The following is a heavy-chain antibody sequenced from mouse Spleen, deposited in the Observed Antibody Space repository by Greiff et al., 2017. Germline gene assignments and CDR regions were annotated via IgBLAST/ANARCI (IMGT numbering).Heavy chain of an antibody. D-gene: IGHD2-4*01. V-gene: IGHV14-1*01. CDR2: IDPEDGDT. J-gene: IGHJ2*01. CDR1: GFNIKDYY. CDR3: NREGYDYDEDFDY. Sequence: VQLQQSGAELVRPGASVKLSCTASGFNIKDYYMHWVKQRPEQGLEWIGRIDPEDGDTEYAPKFQGKATMTADTSSNTAYLQLSSLTSEDTAVYYCNREGYDYDEDFDYWGQGTTLTVSS.